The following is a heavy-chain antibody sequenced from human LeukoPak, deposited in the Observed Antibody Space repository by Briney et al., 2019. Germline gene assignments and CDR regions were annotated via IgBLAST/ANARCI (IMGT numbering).Heavy chain of an antibody. Sequence: SETLSLTCTVSGGSISSYYWSWIRHPPGKGLEWIGYIYYSGSTNYNPSLKSRVTISVDTSKNQFSLKLSSVTAADTAVYYCARDEGDSSGYDAFDIWGQGTMVTVSS. CDR1: GGSISSYY. V-gene: IGHV4-59*01. CDR2: IYYSGST. D-gene: IGHD3-22*01. CDR3: ARDEGDSSGYDAFDI. J-gene: IGHJ3*02.